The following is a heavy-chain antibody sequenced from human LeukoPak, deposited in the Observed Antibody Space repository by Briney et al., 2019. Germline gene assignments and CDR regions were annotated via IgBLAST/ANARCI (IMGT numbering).Heavy chain of an antibody. Sequence: SETLSLTRSVSSDSIISYYWSWIRQPPGKGLEWIGFIYSSGYTTYNPSLKSRVTLSIDTSRTQFSLNLFSVTAADTAVYYCAISKEPDAFDYWGQGTLVTVSS. CDR2: IYSSGYT. CDR3: AISKEPDAFDY. D-gene: IGHD6-13*01. V-gene: IGHV4-59*01. J-gene: IGHJ4*02. CDR1: SDSIISYY.